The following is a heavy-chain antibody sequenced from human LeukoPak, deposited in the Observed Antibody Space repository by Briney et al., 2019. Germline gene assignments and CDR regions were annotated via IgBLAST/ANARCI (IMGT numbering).Heavy chain of an antibody. D-gene: IGHD3-3*01. J-gene: IGHJ5*02. Sequence: SETLSLTCAVYGGSFSGYYWSWIRQPPGKGLEWIGEINHSGSTNYNPPLKSRVTISVDTSKNQFSLKLSSVTAADTAVYYCARKFNVLRFLEWATAWFDPWGQGTLVTVSS. CDR1: GGSFSGYY. CDR2: INHSGST. V-gene: IGHV4-34*01. CDR3: ARKFNVLRFLEWATAWFDP.